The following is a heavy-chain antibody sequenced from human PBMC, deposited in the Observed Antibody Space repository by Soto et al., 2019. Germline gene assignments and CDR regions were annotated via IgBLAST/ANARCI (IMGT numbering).Heavy chain of an antibody. CDR2: ISHDGSIY. Sequence: GGSLRLSCAASGFAFSSYGIHWVRQAPGKGLEWVAVISHDGSIYSYADSVAGRLDISRDNSKSMVYVDMISLRPDGTAVYYCAKEVGASDTAVLGFFYYGVDVWGQGTTVTVSS. D-gene: IGHD5-18*01. V-gene: IGHV3-30*18. J-gene: IGHJ6*01. CDR1: GFAFSSYG. CDR3: AKEVGASDTAVLGFFYYGVDV.